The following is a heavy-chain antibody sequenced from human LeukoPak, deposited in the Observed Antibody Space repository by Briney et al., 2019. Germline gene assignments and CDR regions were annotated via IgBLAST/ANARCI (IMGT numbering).Heavy chain of an antibody. J-gene: IGHJ6*02. Sequence: ASVKVSCKVSGYTLTELSMHWVRQAPGKGLEWMGGFDPEDGETIYAQKFQGRVTMTEDTSTDTAYMELSSLRSEDTAVYYCARDRSQTYYYDSSGYLGYYYYGMDVWGQGTTVTVSS. D-gene: IGHD3-22*01. CDR2: FDPEDGET. CDR1: GYTLTELS. CDR3: ARDRSQTYYYDSSGYLGYYYYGMDV. V-gene: IGHV1-24*01.